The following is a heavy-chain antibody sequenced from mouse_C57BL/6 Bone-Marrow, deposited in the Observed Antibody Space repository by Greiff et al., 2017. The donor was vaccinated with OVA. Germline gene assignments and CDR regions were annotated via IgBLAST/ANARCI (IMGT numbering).Heavy chain of an antibody. J-gene: IGHJ3*01. V-gene: IGHV2-2*01. Sequence: VQLQQSGPGLVQPSQTLSITCTVSGFSFTSYCVHWVRQSPGKGLEWLGVIWSGGSTAYNAAFISRLSISTHNSTSKVFFKMIRLQADDTAIDYCARNDDWDVRGFAYWGQGTLVTVSA. D-gene: IGHD4-1*01. CDR3: ARNDDWDVRGFAY. CDR2: IWSGGST. CDR1: GFSFTSYC.